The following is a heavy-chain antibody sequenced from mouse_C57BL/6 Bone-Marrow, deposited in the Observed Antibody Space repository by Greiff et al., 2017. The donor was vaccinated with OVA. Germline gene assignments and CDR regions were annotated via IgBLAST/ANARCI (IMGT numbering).Heavy chain of an antibody. CDR1: GFSLTSYG. J-gene: IGHJ1*03. CDR2: IWGDG. V-gene: IGHV2-3*01. D-gene: IGHD4-1*01. Sequence: VKLMESGPGLVAPSQSLSITCTVSGFSLTSYGVSWVRQPPGKGLEWLGVIWGDGSICKDNSKSQVFLKLNSLQTDDTATYYCAKGNWAYWYFDVWGTGTTVTVSS. CDR3: AKGNWAYWYFDV.